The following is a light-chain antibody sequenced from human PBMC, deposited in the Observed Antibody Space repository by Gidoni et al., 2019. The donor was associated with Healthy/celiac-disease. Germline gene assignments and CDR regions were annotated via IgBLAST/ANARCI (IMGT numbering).Light chain of an antibody. Sequence: DIVMTQSPDSLAVSLGERATINCKSSQSVLYSSNNKNYLAWYQMKPGQPPNLLIYWASTRESGVPDLFSGSGSGTDFTLTISSLQAEDVAVYYCQQYYSTPWTFGQGTKVEIK. CDR3: QQYYSTPWT. CDR1: QSVLYSSNNKNY. V-gene: IGKV4-1*01. CDR2: WAS. J-gene: IGKJ1*01.